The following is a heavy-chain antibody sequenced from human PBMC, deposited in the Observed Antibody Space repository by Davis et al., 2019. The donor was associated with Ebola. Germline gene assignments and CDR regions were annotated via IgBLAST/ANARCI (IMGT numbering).Heavy chain of an antibody. Sequence: GESLKISCAASGFTFSGSAMHWVRQAPGKGLEWVSYISSSGSTIYYADSVKGRFTIYRDNAKNSLYLQMNSLRDEDTAVYYCARAPGLIVGATGAFDIWGQGTMVTVSS. CDR3: ARAPGLIVGATGAFDI. CDR1: GFTFSGSA. J-gene: IGHJ3*02. D-gene: IGHD1-26*01. V-gene: IGHV3-48*02. CDR2: ISSSGSTI.